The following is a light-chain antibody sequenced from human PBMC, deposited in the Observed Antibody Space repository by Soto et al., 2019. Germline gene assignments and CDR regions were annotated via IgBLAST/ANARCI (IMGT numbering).Light chain of an antibody. CDR3: SSYAGSNRV. CDR2: EVS. J-gene: IGLJ1*01. CDR1: SSDVGGYNY. Sequence: QSALTQPPSASGSPGQSVTISCTGTSSDVGGYNYVSWYQQHPGKAPKLMIYEVSKRPSGVPDRFSGSNSGNTVSLTVSGLQAEDEADYYCSSYAGSNRVFGTGTKLTVL. V-gene: IGLV2-8*01.